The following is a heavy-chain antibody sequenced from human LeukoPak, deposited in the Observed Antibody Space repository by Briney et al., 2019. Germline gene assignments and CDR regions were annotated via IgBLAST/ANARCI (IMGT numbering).Heavy chain of an antibody. CDR2: INHSGST. D-gene: IGHD3-10*01. J-gene: IGHJ6*03. Sequence: PSETLSLTCAVYGGSFSGYYWSWIRQPPGKGLEWVGEINHSGSTNYNPSLKSRVTISVDTSKNQLSLKLSSVTAADTAVYYCARRGYYYGSGSSSSYYMDVWGKGTTVTISS. CDR3: ARRGYYYGSGSSSSYYMDV. V-gene: IGHV4-34*01. CDR1: GGSFSGYY.